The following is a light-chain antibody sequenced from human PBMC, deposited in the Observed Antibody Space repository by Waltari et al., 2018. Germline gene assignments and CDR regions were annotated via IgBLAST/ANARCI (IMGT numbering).Light chain of an antibody. J-gene: IGKJ4*01. CDR2: AAS. Sequence: DIQLTQSPSFLSVSVGDRVTITCRASQGISSSLAWYQQKPGKDPKLLVYAASSLQSGVPSRFSGSGSGTEFTLTISSLQPEEFASYYCQQLSTYPLTIGGGTKVEIK. CDR1: QGISSS. V-gene: IGKV1-9*01. CDR3: QQLSTYPLT.